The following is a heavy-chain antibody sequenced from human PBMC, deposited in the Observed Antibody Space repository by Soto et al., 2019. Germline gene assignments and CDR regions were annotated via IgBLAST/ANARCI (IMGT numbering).Heavy chain of an antibody. V-gene: IGHV1-69*08. J-gene: IGHJ4*02. D-gene: IGHD5-12*01. CDR2: IIPLLDIA. CDR3: VRDSPIGSTYSGYDGIDY. Sequence: QVQLVQSGAEVKKPGSSVKVSCKASGGTFSNDIITWVRQAPGQGLEWMGRIIPLLDIANYAQKFQGRVTITAXKXTXTXHMELNSLRSEATAVYYCVRDSPIGSTYSGYDGIDYWGQGTLVTVSS. CDR1: GGTFSNDI.